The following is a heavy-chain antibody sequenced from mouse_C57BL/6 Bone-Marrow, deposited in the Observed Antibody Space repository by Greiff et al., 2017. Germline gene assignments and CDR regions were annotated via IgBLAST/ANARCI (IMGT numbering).Heavy chain of an antibody. J-gene: IGHJ2*01. D-gene: IGHD4-1*01. V-gene: IGHV1-15*01. Sequence: QVQLQQSGAELVRPGASVTLSCKASGYTFTDYEMHWVQQTPVHVLEWIGALDPETGGTAYNQKFKGKAILTADTSSSTAYMELLSLTSEDSAVYYCTRSMGREDYFDVWGQGTTLTVSS. CDR2: LDPETGGT. CDR1: GYTFTDYE. CDR3: TRSMGREDYFDV.